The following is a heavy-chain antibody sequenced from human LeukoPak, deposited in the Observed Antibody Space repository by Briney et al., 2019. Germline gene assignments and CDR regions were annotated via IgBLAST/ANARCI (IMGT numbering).Heavy chain of an antibody. J-gene: IGHJ4*02. D-gene: IGHD6-19*01. V-gene: IGHV3-23*01. CDR3: ANTLGIAVAGPPDY. CDR1: GFTFSSYA. CDR2: ISGSGGST. Sequence: PGGSLRLSCAASGFTFSSYAMSWVRQAPGKGLEWVSAISGSGGSTYYADSVKGRFTISRDNSKNTLYLQMNSLRAEDTAVYYCANTLGIAVAGPPDYWGQGTLVTVSS.